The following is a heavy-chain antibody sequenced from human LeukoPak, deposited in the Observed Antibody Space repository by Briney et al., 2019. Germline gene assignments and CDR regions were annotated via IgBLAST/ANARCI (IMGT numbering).Heavy chain of an antibody. Sequence: GASVKVSCKASGYTFTSYYMHWVRQAPGQGLEWMGIINPSGGSTSYAQKFQGRVTMTRDTSTSTVYMELSSLRSEDTAVYYCAKTGAGYSSGWSYLYWGQGTLATVSS. D-gene: IGHD6-19*01. CDR3: AKTGAGYSSGWSYLY. CDR1: GYTFTSYY. J-gene: IGHJ4*02. V-gene: IGHV1-46*01. CDR2: INPSGGST.